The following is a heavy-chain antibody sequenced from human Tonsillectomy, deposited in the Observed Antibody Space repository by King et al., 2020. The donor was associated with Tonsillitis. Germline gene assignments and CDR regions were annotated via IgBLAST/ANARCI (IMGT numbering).Heavy chain of an antibody. CDR2: IWHDGTDK. V-gene: IGHV3-33*08. CDR3: TRGRTDTVDTAMVVFDY. CDR1: GFTFNLYG. J-gene: IGHJ4*02. Sequence: QLVQSGGGVVQPGRSLRLSCAASGFTFNLYGMHWVRQAPGKGLEWVAVIWHDGTDKRNSASVKGRFTISRDNSKNTVYLQMNSLRAEDTAIYYCTRGRTDTVDTAMVVFDYWGQGTLVTVSS. D-gene: IGHD5-18*01.